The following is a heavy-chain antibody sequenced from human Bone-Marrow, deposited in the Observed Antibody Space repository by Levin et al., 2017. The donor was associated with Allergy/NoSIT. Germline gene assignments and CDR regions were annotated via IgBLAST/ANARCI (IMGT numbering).Heavy chain of an antibody. CDR2: IKSKNHGGTT. V-gene: IGHV3-15*01. D-gene: IGHD3-3*02. CDR3: TTDRTFSPIDE. CDR1: GFAFSIAW. Sequence: GGSLRLSCAASGFAFSIAWMSWVRQAPGGGLEWVGRIKSKNHGGTTDYTASVKGRFTITRDDSKNTLYLQMNSLKTEDTAVYYCTTDRTFSPIDEWGPGTLVTVSS. J-gene: IGHJ4*02.